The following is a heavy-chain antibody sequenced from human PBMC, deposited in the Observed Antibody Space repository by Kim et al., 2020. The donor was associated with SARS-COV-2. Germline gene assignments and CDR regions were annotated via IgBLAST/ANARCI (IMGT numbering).Heavy chain of an antibody. D-gene: IGHD3-9*01. V-gene: IGHV4-34*01. CDR1: GGSFSGYY. Sequence: SETLSLTCAVYGGSFSGYYWSWIRQPPGKGLEWIGEINHSGSTNYNPSLKSRVTISVDTSKNQFSLKLSSVTAADTAVYYCERGPDVLRDFYWSGPPKPFDYWGQGTLVTVSS. J-gene: IGHJ4*02. CDR2: INHSGST. CDR3: ERGPDVLRDFYWSGPPKPFDY.